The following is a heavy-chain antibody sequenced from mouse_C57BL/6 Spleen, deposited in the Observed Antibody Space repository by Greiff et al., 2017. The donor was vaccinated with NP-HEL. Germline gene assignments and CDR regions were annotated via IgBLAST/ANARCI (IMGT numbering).Heavy chain of an antibody. D-gene: IGHD2-2*01. CDR3: ARRGLRGAMDY. Sequence: QVQLQQSGAELVMPGASVKLSCKASGYTFTSYWMHWVKQRPGQGLEWIGEIDPSDSYTNSNQKFKGKSTLTVDKSSSTAYMQLSSLTSEDSAVYYCARRGLRGAMDYWGQGTSVTVSS. CDR1: GYTFTSYW. V-gene: IGHV1-69*01. J-gene: IGHJ4*01. CDR2: IDPSDSYT.